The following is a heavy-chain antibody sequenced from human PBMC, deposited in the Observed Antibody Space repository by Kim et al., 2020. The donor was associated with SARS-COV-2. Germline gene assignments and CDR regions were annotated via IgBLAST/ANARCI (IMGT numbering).Heavy chain of an antibody. V-gene: IGHV5-51*01. CDR2: SYPGDSDT. CDR3: ARHRGSRAFDI. J-gene: IGHJ3*02. Sequence: MSGKGLEWMGISYPGDSDTRYSPSFQGQVTISADKSISTAYLQWSSLKASDTAMYYCARHRGSRAFDIWGQGTMVTVSS.